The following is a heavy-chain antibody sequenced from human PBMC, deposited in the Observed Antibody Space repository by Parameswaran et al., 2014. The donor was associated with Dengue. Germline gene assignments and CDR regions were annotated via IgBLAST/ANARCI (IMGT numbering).Heavy chain of an antibody. J-gene: IGHJ6*02. CDR1: GGSISSGGYY. CDR2: IYYSGST. V-gene: IGHV4-31*03. CDR3: ARDLLREPCSGGSCYPRGYYYYGMDV. D-gene: IGHD2-15*01. Sequence: ASETLSLTCTVSGGSISSGGYYWSWIRQHPGKGLEWIGYIYYSGSTYYNPSLKSRVTISVDTSKNQFSLKLSSVTAADTAVYYCARDLLREPCSGGSCYPRGYYYYGMDVWGQGTTVTVSS.